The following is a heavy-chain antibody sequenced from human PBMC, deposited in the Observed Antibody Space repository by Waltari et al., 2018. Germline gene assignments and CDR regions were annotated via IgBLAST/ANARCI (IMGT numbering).Heavy chain of an antibody. J-gene: IGHJ5*02. CDR1: GFMFASNA. D-gene: IGHD3-10*01. V-gene: IGHV3-23*01. Sequence: LESGGGLIHPGGSLRLSCAASGFMFASNAMSWVRQAPGKGLGWVAVISWKGKGIDYGESVRGRFTIFRDNSENTLYLQMNSLKVEDTATYYCAKFGHGPGTSDSWSNNRFDPWGQGTLVTVSS. CDR3: AKFGHGPGTSDSWSNNRFDP. CDR2: ISWKGKGI.